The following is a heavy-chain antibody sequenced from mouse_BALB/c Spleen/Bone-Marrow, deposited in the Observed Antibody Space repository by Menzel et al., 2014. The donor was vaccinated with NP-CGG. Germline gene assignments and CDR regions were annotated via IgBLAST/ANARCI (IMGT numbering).Heavy chain of an antibody. CDR1: GFNIKDTY. CDR2: IDPANGNT. D-gene: IGHD1-1*01. Sequence: VQLQQSGAELVKPGASVKLSFTASGFNIKDTYMHWVKQSPEQGLEWIGRIDPANGNTKYDPKFQGKATITADTSSNTAYLQLSSLTSEDTAVYYCARYYYGSSYFDYWGQGTTLTVSS. J-gene: IGHJ2*01. CDR3: ARYYYGSSYFDY. V-gene: IGHV14-3*02.